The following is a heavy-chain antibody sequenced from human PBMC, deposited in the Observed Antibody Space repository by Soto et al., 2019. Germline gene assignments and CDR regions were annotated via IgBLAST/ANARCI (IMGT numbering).Heavy chain of an antibody. V-gene: IGHV3-23*01. CDR1: GFTYVKYA. CDR3: VKDTVVVINGGDLDY. Sequence: EVQLLESVGALVQPGGSLRLSCEASGFTYVKYAMSWVRKAPGTGLEWVSGISGEAGRTFDADSVKGRFTISRDNSKNTVYLYMNSLRVEDTAVYYCVKDTVVVINGGDLDYWGQGTLVSVSS. CDR2: ISGEAGRT. J-gene: IGHJ4*02. D-gene: IGHD3-22*01.